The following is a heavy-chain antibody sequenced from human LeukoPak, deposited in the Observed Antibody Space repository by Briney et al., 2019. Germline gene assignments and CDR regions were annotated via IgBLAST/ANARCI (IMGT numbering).Heavy chain of an antibody. CDR2: INPDSGGT. CDR1: GYTFTAYY. V-gene: IGHV1-2*02. J-gene: IGHJ4*02. CDR3: ARDQGYVWGSYRSFDY. Sequence: GASVKVSCKASGYTFTAYYMHWVRQAPGQGLEWMGWINPDSGGTNYAQKFQGRVTMTRDTSISTAYMELSRLRSDDTAVYYCARDQGYVWGSYRSFDYWGQGTLVTVSS. D-gene: IGHD3-16*02.